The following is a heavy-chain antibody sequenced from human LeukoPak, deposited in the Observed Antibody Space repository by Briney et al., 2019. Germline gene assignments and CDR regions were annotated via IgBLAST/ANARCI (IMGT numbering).Heavy chain of an antibody. CDR1: GGSFSGYY. CDR3: ARARGYHYYGSGSYYPFDY. J-gene: IGHJ4*02. D-gene: IGHD3-10*01. Sequence: SETLSLTCAVYGGSFSGYYWSWIRQPPGKGLEWIGEINHSGSTNYNPSLKSRVTISVDTSKNQFSLKLSSVTAADTAVYYCARARGYHYYGSGSYYPFDYWGQGTLVTVSS. V-gene: IGHV4-34*01. CDR2: INHSGST.